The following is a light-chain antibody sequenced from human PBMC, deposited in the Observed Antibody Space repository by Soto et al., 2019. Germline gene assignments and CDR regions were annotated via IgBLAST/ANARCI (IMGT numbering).Light chain of an antibody. Sequence: SELTQHTSVSGSPGRSITIACTGNHNDIGTYDYVSWYQQHPGRAPRLLIYGVTTRPSGISDRFSASKSGLTASLTISGLQPEDEADYYCSSFTSDRIYVFGPGTKVTVL. CDR1: HNDIGTYDY. J-gene: IGLJ1*01. CDR3: SSFTSDRIYV. V-gene: IGLV2-14*03. CDR2: GVT.